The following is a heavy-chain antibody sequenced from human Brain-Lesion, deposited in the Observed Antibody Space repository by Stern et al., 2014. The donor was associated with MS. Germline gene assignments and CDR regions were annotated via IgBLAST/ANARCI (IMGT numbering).Heavy chain of an antibody. Sequence: VQLGQSGAEVKKPGESLKISCKGSGYRFTSNWIGWVRQRPRKGMEWMGIIWPGDSDTRYSPSFQGQVTISADKSISTAYLQWSSLQASDTAMYYCARRGDSSSSGFDYWGQGTLVIVSS. V-gene: IGHV5-51*01. CDR1: GYRFTSNW. D-gene: IGHD6-6*01. CDR2: IWPGDSDT. CDR3: ARRGDSSSSGFDY. J-gene: IGHJ4*02.